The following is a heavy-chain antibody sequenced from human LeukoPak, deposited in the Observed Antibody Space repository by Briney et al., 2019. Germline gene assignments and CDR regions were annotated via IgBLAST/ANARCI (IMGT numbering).Heavy chain of an antibody. D-gene: IGHD1-1*01. CDR2: IDKGGNTI. Sequence: PGGSLRLSCAASGFAFSSYAMHWVRQGPGKGLEWISHIDKGGNTIYYAASVKGRFTISRDSAKNSLYLQMNSLRAEDTAVYYCADNLSRWGQGTLVTVSS. CDR1: GFAFSSYA. CDR3: ADNLSR. V-gene: IGHV3-48*03. J-gene: IGHJ4*02.